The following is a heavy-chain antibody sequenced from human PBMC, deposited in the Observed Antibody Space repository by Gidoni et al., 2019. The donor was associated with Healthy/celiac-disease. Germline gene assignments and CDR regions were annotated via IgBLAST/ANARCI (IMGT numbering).Heavy chain of an antibody. CDR2: ISSSSSYI. Sequence: EVQLVESGGGLVKPGGSLRLSCAASGFTSSSYSMNWVRQAPGKGLEWVSSISSSSSYIYYADSVKGRFTISRDNAKNSLYLQMNSLRAEDTAVYYCARVGPMEWLAYYGMDVWGQGTTVTVSS. J-gene: IGHJ6*02. V-gene: IGHV3-21*01. D-gene: IGHD6-19*01. CDR1: GFTSSSYS. CDR3: ARVGPMEWLAYYGMDV.